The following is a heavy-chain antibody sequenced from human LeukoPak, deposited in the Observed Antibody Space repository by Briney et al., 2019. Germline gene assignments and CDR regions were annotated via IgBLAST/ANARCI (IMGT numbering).Heavy chain of an antibody. J-gene: IGHJ6*03. V-gene: IGHV1-69*13. CDR1: GYTFTGYY. D-gene: IGHD3-9*01. CDR3: ARAAYDILTGSTEIYYYYYMDV. Sequence: SVKVSCKASGYTFTGYYMHWVRQAPGQGLEWMGGIIPIFGTANYAQKFQGRVTITADESTSTAYMELSSLRSEDTAVYHCARAAYDILTGSTEIYYYYYMDVWGKGTTVTVSS. CDR2: IIPIFGTA.